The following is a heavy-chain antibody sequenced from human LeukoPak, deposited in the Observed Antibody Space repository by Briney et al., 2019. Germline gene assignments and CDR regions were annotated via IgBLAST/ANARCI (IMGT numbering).Heavy chain of an antibody. Sequence: GSLRLSCAASGFTFSSYEMNWVRQAPGKGLEWVSYISSSGSTIYYADSVKGRSTISRDNAKNSLYLQMNSLRVEDTAVYYCARGGNSLDYWGQGTLVTVSS. D-gene: IGHD3-10*01. CDR1: GFTFSSYE. J-gene: IGHJ4*02. CDR3: ARGGNSLDY. V-gene: IGHV3-48*03. CDR2: ISSSGSTI.